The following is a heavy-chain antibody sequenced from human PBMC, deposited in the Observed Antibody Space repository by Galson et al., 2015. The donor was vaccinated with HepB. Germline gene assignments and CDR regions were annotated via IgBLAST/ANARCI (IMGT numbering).Heavy chain of an antibody. Sequence: SVKVSCKASGYTFTSYDINWVRQATGQGLEWMGWMSPNSGNTGYAQKFRGRVTMTRNTSISTAYMELSSLRSEDTAVYYCARLAHGSGSYEVGLDPWGQGTLVTVSS. D-gene: IGHD3-10*01. J-gene: IGHJ5*02. CDR1: GYTFTSYD. V-gene: IGHV1-8*01. CDR2: MSPNSGNT. CDR3: ARLAHGSGSYEVGLDP.